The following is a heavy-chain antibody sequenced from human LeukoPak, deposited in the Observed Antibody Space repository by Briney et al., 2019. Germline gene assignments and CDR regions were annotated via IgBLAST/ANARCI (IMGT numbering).Heavy chain of an antibody. CDR3: ARAASLDY. CDR1: GYTFINYN. CDR2: INTNTGKP. Sequence: ASVKVSCKASGYTFINYNICWVRQAPGQGLEWMGWINTNTGKPTYAQGFTGRFVFSLDSSVSTAYLQINSLNAEGTAVYYCARAASLDYWGQGTLVTVSS. D-gene: IGHD2-2*01. V-gene: IGHV7-4-1*02. J-gene: IGHJ4*02.